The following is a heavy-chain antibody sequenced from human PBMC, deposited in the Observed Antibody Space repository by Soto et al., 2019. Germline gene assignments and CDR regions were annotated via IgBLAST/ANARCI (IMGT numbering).Heavy chain of an antibody. Sequence: SETLSLTCSVSGADINTYSWTWIRKRAGKGLERIGRSYTSASINYNHSPNGRVTLSVDTSTNQDSLRLPSVTAADTAIYYCARDGEAGYNFSYGMDVWGQGTTVTVSS. J-gene: IGHJ6*02. D-gene: IGHD3-10*01. CDR3: ARDGEAGYNFSYGMDV. CDR1: GADINTYS. V-gene: IGHV4-4*07. CDR2: SYTSASI.